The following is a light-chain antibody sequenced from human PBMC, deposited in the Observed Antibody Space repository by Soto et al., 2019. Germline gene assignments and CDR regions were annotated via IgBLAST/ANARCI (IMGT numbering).Light chain of an antibody. CDR3: QQYNNWPL. CDR2: GAS. J-gene: IGKJ5*01. Sequence: EIVMTQSPATLSVSPGERATLSCRASQSVSSNLAWYQQQPGQAPRLLIYGASTRATGIPARFSGRGSGTELTLTIRSLQSEDFPVYYCQQYNNWPLFGQGTRLEIK. CDR1: QSVSSN. V-gene: IGKV3-15*01.